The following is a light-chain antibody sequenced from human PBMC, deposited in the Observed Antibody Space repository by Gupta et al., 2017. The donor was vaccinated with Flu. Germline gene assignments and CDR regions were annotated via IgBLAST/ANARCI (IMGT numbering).Light chain of an antibody. J-gene: IGLJ1*01. CDR1: NSDVGRYDF. CDR3: SSFTSMSTLV. V-gene: IGLV2-14*01. CDR2: EVN. Sequence: QSALTPPASGSESPGQSITISCTGTNSDVGRYDFVSWYQQHPGKTPRLMIYEVNRRPSGAADRFSGSKSGNTASLTISGLQAEDEADYYCSSFTSMSTLVFGTGTKVTVL.